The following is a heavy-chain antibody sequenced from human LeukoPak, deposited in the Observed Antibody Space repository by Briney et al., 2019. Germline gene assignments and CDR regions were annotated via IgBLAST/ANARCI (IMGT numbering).Heavy chain of an antibody. J-gene: IGHJ4*02. CDR2: IYYSGST. CDR1: GGSISSYY. V-gene: IGHV4-59*01. Sequence: PSETLSLTCTVSGGSISSYYWSWIRQPPGKGLEWIGYIYYSGSTNYNPSLKSRVTISVDTSKNQFSLKLSSMTAADTAVYYCARGLRGAATVDYWGQGTLVTVSS. D-gene: IGHD2-15*01. CDR3: ARGLRGAATVDY.